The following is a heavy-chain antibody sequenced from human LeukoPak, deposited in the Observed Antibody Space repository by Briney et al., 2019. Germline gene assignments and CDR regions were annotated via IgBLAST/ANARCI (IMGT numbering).Heavy chain of an antibody. Sequence: ASVKVSCKASGYTFTTSGINWVRQAPGQGLEWIGWISAYNGNTNYAQKLQGRVTMTTDTSTSTAYMELRSLRSDDTAVYYCAKFDLGYWGQGTLVTVSS. D-gene: IGHD7-27*01. V-gene: IGHV1-18*01. CDR1: GYTFTTSG. CDR2: ISAYNGNT. J-gene: IGHJ4*02. CDR3: AKFDLGY.